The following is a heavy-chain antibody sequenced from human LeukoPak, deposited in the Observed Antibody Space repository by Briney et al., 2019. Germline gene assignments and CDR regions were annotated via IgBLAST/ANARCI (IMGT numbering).Heavy chain of an antibody. J-gene: IGHJ4*02. CDR2: ISDSGGYT. D-gene: IGHD3-22*01. CDR1: GFTFSAYA. Sequence: GGSLRLSCAASGFTFSAYAMGWVRQAPGKGLEWVSAISDSGGYTYYADSVRGRFTISRDNSKNTLYLQMNSLRVEDTAVYYCARDRVPYDSSGSSSYWGQGTLVTVSS. CDR3: ARDRVPYDSSGSSSY. V-gene: IGHV3-23*01.